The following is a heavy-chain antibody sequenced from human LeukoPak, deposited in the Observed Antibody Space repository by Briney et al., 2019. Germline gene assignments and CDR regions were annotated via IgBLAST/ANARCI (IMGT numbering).Heavy chain of an antibody. V-gene: IGHV3-23*01. CDR2: ITKSGDQT. J-gene: IGHJ3*02. CDR1: GITFSNSA. Sequence: GGSLRLSCVPSGITFSNSALSWVRQAPGKGLEWVSTITKSGDQTHYADSVRGLFTISRDIFKNTLYLQMNSLRAEGTAVYHCVKSAGKDGYRDVFDIWGQGTVVTVPS. CDR3: VKSAGKDGYRDVFDI. D-gene: IGHD5-24*01.